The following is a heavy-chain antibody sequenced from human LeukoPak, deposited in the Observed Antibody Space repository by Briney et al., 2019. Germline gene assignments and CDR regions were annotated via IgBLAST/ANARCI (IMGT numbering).Heavy chain of an antibody. D-gene: IGHD3-10*01. Sequence: SETLSLTFTVSGASINTSNFYWAWIRQPPGKGLEAIGNIYYTGRTYSNASLNSRVNISVDTSKNQFSLKLTSVTAADTAVYYCARQGSMTRGGYWLDPWGQGTLVIVSS. V-gene: IGHV4-39*01. J-gene: IGHJ5*02. CDR1: GASINTSNFY. CDR2: IYYTGRT. CDR3: ARQGSMTRGGYWLDP.